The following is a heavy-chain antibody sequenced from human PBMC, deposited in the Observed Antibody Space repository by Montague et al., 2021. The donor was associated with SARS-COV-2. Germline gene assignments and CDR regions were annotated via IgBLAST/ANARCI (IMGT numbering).Heavy chain of an antibody. V-gene: IGHV3-7*01. CDR1: GFQFSRYW. J-gene: IGHJ3*01. CDR2: IKTDVNDR. Sequence: SLRLSCAASGFQFSRYWMTWVRQAPGKGLEWVANIKTDVNDRSYXDSXNGRFTVSRDNAKNSLYLQMNGLRAEDTAVYYCARDLDVRQDSGAYYDAFDVWGQGTMVTVSS. CDR3: ARDLDVRQDSGAYYDAFDV. D-gene: IGHD3-10*01.